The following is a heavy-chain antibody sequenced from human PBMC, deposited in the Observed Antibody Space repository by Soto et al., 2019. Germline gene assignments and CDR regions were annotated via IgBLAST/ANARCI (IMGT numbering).Heavy chain of an antibody. CDR1: GGTFSSYT. V-gene: IGHV1-69*08. CDR2: IIPILGIA. D-gene: IGHD2-15*01. CDR3: ARDDSHCSGGSCYHEHYYFDY. J-gene: IGHJ4*02. Sequence: QVQLVQSGAEVKKPGSSVKVSCKASGGTFSSYTISWVRQAPGQGLEWMGRIIPILGIANYAQKFQGRVTITADKSTSTAYMELSSLRSEDTAVYYCARDDSHCSGGSCYHEHYYFDYWGQGTLVTVSS.